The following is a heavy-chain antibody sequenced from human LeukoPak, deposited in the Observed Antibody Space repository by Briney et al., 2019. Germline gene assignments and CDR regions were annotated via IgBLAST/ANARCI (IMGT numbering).Heavy chain of an antibody. CDR1: GYTFTGYY. Sequence: ASVKVSCKASGYTFTGYYMHWVRQAPGQGLEWMGWINPNSGGTNYAQKFQGRVTMTRDTSISTAYMELSRLRSDDTAVYYCARDGDIVVVVAATNLDYWGQGTLVTVSS. D-gene: IGHD2-15*01. V-gene: IGHV1-2*02. CDR3: ARDGDIVVVVAATNLDY. J-gene: IGHJ4*02. CDR2: INPNSGGT.